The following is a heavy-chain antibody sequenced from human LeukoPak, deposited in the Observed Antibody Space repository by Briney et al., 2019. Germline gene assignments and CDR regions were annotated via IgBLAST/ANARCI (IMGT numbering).Heavy chain of an antibody. CDR2: IYYSGST. CDR1: GGSISSSSYY. Sequence: PSETLSLTCTVSGGSISSSSYYWGWIRQPPGKGLEWIGSIYYSGSTYYNPSLKSRVTISVDTSKNQFSLKLSSVTAADTAVYYCARQNLGSSIYYYYMDVWGKGTTVTISS. CDR3: ARQNLGSSIYYYYMDV. V-gene: IGHV4-39*01. J-gene: IGHJ6*03. D-gene: IGHD6-6*01.